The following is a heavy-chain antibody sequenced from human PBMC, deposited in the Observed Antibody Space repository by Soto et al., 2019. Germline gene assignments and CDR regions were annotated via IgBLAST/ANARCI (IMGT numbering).Heavy chain of an antibody. D-gene: IGHD1-7*01. CDR1: GYTFTGYY. CDR3: ARGPGTTVDYFDY. CDR2: INPIFGTA. Sequence: QVQLVQSGAEVKKPGASVKVSCKASGYTFTGYYMHWVRQAPGQGLEWMGWINPIFGTANYAQKFQGRVTITADESTSTAYMELSSLRSEDTAVYYCARGPGTTVDYFDYWGQGTLVTVSS. V-gene: IGHV1-69*01. J-gene: IGHJ4*02.